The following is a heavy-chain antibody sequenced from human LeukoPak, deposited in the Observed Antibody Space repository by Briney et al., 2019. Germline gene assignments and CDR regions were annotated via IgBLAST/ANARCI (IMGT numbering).Heavy chain of an antibody. D-gene: IGHD6-19*01. CDR1: GFAFSSYE. J-gene: IGHJ3*02. V-gene: IGHV3-48*03. CDR3: AKVGPNSSGWYFNAFDI. Sequence: PGGSLRLSCAASGFAFSSYEMNWVRQAPGKGLEWVSYISSSGSTIYYADSVKGRFTISRDNAKNSLYPQMNSLRAEDTAVYYCAKVGPNSSGWYFNAFDIWGQGTMVTVSS. CDR2: ISSSGSTI.